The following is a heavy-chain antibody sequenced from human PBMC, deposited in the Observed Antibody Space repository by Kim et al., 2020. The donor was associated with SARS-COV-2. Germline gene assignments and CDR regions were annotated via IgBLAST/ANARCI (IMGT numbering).Heavy chain of an antibody. CDR1: GFSFNRHL. J-gene: IGHJ5*02. Sequence: GGSLRLSCAASGFSFNRHLMHWVRQAPGKGLEWVALISYDGSTTRYTDSVKGRFTVSRDNSKSAVYLQMNSLRADDTAVYYCTRNLVGDGYMGPWGQGTLVTVSP. V-gene: IGHV3-30*03. CDR3: TRNLVGDGYMGP. D-gene: IGHD1-26*01. CDR2: ISYDGSTT.